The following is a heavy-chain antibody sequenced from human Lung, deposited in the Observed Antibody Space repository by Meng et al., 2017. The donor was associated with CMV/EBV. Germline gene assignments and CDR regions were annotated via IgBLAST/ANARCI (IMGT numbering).Heavy chain of an antibody. V-gene: IGHV7-4-1*02. CDR2: INTNTRNP. CDR1: CTTLLNYA. CDR3: ERVASSGYRQFDY. D-gene: IGHD3-3*01. J-gene: IGHJ4*02. Sequence: HGQLWESGSEAKHPGASLTVSSKATCTTLLNYAMNQVPRATGEGIEWIRWINTNTRNPNYAQGLTRRFVYSVDTSFRTAYLKLSSLKAADTAVYYCERVASSGYRQFDYWGQGTLVTVSS.